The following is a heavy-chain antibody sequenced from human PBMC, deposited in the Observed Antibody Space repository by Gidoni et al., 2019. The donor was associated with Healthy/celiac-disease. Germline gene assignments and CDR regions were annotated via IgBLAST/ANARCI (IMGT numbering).Heavy chain of an antibody. CDR2: IIPIFGTA. J-gene: IGHJ6*02. CDR1: TFSSYA. V-gene: IGHV1-69*01. D-gene: IGHD3-10*02. CDR3: ARCYWVQGVIPPRDYYYYGMDV. Sequence: TFSSYAISWVRQAPGQGLEWMGGIIPIFGTANYAQKFQGRVTITADESTSTAYMELSSLRSEDTAVYYCARCYWVQGVIPPRDYYYYGMDVWGQGTTVTVSS.